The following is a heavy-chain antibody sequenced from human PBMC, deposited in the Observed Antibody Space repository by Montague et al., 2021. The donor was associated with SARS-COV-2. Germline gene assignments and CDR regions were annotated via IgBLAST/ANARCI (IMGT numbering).Heavy chain of an antibody. Sequence: SETLSLTCAVSGGSISSSSYYWGWIRQPPGKGLVWIGSIHYSGSTYYNPSLKSRVSISVDTSKNQFSLKLSSVTAADTAVYYCARLWDTVSYYYGMDVWGQGTTVTVSS. D-gene: IGHD1-26*01. CDR2: IHYSGST. J-gene: IGHJ6*02. CDR3: ARLWDTVSYYYGMDV. CDR1: GGSISSSSYY. V-gene: IGHV4-39*01.